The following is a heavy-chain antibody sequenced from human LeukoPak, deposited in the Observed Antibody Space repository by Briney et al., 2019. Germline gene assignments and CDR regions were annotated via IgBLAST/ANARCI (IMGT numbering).Heavy chain of an antibody. J-gene: IGHJ5*02. V-gene: IGHV3-30*04. CDR2: ISYDGSNK. D-gene: IGHD2-2*01. CDR3: ASLSGCSSTSCYPT. Sequence: GGSLRLSCAASGFTFSSYAMHWVRQAPGKGLEWVAVISYDGSNKYYADSVKGRFTISRDNSKNTLYLQMNSLRAEDTAVYYCASLSGCSSTSCYPTWGQGTLVTVSS. CDR1: GFTFSSYA.